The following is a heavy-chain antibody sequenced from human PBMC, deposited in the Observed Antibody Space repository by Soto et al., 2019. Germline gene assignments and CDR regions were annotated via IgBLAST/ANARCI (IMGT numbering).Heavy chain of an antibody. V-gene: IGHV1-3*01. Sequence: EASVKVSCKASGYTFTSCGINCVRQAPGRGLEWMGWINPGNGNTKYSQQFQGRVIIDRDTSASTAYMELSSLRSEDTAVYYCARGGYFDSSNYLAYWGLGTLVTVSS. J-gene: IGHJ4*02. CDR1: GYTFTSCG. D-gene: IGHD3-22*01. CDR2: INPGNGNT. CDR3: ARGGYFDSSNYLAY.